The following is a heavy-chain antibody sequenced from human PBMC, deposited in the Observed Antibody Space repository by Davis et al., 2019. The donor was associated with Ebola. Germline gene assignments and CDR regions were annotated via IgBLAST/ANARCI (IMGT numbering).Heavy chain of an antibody. Sequence: PGGSLRLSCAASGFTFHDYAMHRVRQAPGKGLEWVSGINWNSGTVGYADSVKGRFTISRDNARNFLYLQMNSLRPEDTALYFCAKGLRFSYYYGVDVWGPGTTVTVSS. D-gene: IGHD3-3*01. J-gene: IGHJ6*02. CDR1: GFTFHDYA. CDR3: AKGLRFSYYYGVDV. V-gene: IGHV3-9*01. CDR2: INWNSGTV.